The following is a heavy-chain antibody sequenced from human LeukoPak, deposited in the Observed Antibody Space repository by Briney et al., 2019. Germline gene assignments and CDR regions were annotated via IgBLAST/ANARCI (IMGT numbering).Heavy chain of an antibody. CDR3: ARAQYCSGGSCYSGFDY. J-gene: IGHJ4*02. D-gene: IGHD2-15*01. CDR2: INPNSGGT. V-gene: IGHV1-2*02. Sequence: ASVKVSCKASGYTFTGYYMHWVRQAPGQGLEWMGWINPNSGGTNYAQKFQGRVTMTRDTSISTAYMELSRLRSDDTAVYHCARAQYCSGGSCYSGFDYWGQGTLVTVSS. CDR1: GYTFTGYY.